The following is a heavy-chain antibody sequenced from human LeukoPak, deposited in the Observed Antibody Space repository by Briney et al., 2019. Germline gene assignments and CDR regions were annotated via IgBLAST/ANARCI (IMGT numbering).Heavy chain of an antibody. J-gene: IGHJ4*02. V-gene: IGHV4-39*07. CDR3: ARIDSTAGGDY. D-gene: IGHD3-9*01. CDR2: IYSSGST. CDR1: GGSISSSSYY. Sequence: SETLSLTCTVSGGSISSSSYYWGWIRQPPGKGLEWIGSIYSSGSTYYDPALKSRVTISVDTSKNQFSLKLSSVTAADTAVYYCARIDSTAGGDYWGQGTLVTVSS.